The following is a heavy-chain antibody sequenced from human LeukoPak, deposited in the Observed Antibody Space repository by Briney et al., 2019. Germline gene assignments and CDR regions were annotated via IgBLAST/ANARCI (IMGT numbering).Heavy chain of an antibody. CDR1: GGTFSSYA. J-gene: IGHJ3*02. V-gene: IGHV1-69*06. CDR2: IIPIFGTA. D-gene: IGHD3-22*01. Sequence: APVKVSCRASGGTFSSYAISWVRQAPGQGLEWMGGIIPIFGTANYAQKFQGRVTITADKSTSTAYMELSSLRSEDTAVYYCASLKNYYDSSGYLVTDAFDIWGQGTMVTVSS. CDR3: ASLKNYYDSSGYLVTDAFDI.